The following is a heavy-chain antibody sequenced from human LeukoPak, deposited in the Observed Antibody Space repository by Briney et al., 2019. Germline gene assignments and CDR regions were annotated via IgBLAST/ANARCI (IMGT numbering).Heavy chain of an antibody. CDR3: AREIGSYSGYFDY. J-gene: IGHJ4*02. V-gene: IGHV1-2*02. Sequence: ASVRVSCKASGYTFTGYYMHWVRQAPGQGLEWMGWINPNSGGTNYAQKFQGRVTMTRDTSISTAFMELRRLRFDDTAVYYCAREIGSYSGYFDYWGQGTLVTVSS. CDR1: GYTFTGYY. D-gene: IGHD1-26*01. CDR2: INPNSGGT.